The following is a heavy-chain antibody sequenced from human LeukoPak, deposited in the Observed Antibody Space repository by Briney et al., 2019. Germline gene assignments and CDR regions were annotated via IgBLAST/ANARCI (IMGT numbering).Heavy chain of an antibody. Sequence: SETLSLTCAVSGYSISSGYYWGWIRQPPGKGLEWIGSIYHSGSTYYNPSLKSRVTISVDTPKNQFSLKLRSVTAADTAVCYCARHIPTIVVVPAARFDPWGQGTLVTVSS. J-gene: IGHJ5*02. CDR3: ARHIPTIVVVPAARFDP. V-gene: IGHV4-38-2*01. CDR2: IYHSGST. D-gene: IGHD2-2*01. CDR1: GYSISSGYY.